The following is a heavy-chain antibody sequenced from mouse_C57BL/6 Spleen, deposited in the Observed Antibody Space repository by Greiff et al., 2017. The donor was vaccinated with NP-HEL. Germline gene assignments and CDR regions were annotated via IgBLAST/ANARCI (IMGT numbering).Heavy chain of an antibody. J-gene: IGHJ4*01. CDR2: ISSGSSTI. CDR3: ARRRYDYDSYWAMDY. Sequence: EVKLMESGGGLVKPGGSLKLSCAASGFTFSDYGMHWVRQAPEKGLEWVAYISSGSSTIYYADTVKGRFTISRDNAKNTLFLQMTSLRSEDTAMYYCARRRYDYDSYWAMDYWGQGTSVTVSS. CDR1: GFTFSDYG. D-gene: IGHD2-4*01. V-gene: IGHV5-17*01.